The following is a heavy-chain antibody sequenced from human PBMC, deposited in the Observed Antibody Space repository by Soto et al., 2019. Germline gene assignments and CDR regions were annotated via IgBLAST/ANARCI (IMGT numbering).Heavy chain of an antibody. CDR1: GFTFSSYA. Sequence: GWSLRLSCAASGFTFSSYAMHWVRQAPGKGLEWVAVISYDGSNKYYADSVKGRFTISRDNSKNTLYLQMNSLRAEDTAVYYCARDPEDIVVVVAAPFDYWGQGTLVTVSS. V-gene: IGHV3-30-3*01. D-gene: IGHD2-15*01. CDR3: ARDPEDIVVVVAAPFDY. J-gene: IGHJ4*02. CDR2: ISYDGSNK.